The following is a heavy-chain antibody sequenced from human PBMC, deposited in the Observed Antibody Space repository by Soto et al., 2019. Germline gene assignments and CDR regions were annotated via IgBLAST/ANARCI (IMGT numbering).Heavy chain of an antibody. CDR2: ISSSSSTI. V-gene: IGHV3-48*01. Sequence: GGSLRLSCAASGFTFSSYSMNWVRQAPGKGLEWVSYISSSSSTIYYADSVKGRFTISRDNAKNSLYLQMNSLRAEDTAVYYCARDRTYYYGSGSYYNLYWYFDLWGRGTLVTVSS. CDR3: ARDRTYYYGSGSYYNLYWYFDL. D-gene: IGHD3-10*01. CDR1: GFTFSSYS. J-gene: IGHJ2*01.